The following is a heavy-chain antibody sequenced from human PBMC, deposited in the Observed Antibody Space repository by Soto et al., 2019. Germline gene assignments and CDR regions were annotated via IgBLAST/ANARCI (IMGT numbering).Heavy chain of an antibody. V-gene: IGHV1-3*01. D-gene: IGHD1-26*01. J-gene: IGHJ4*02. CDR1: GYTFTSYA. Sequence: QVQLVQSGAEVKKPGASVKVSCKASGYTFTSYAMHWVRQAPGQRHEWMGWINAGNGNTKYSQKFQGRVTITRDTSASTAYMELSSLRSEDTAVYYCARDLGVGAASDYWGQGTLVTVSS. CDR2: INAGNGNT. CDR3: ARDLGVGAASDY.